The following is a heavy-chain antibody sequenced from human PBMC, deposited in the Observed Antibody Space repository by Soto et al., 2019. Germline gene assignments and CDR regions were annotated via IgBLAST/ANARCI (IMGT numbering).Heavy chain of an antibody. V-gene: IGHV4-34*07. CDR3: TGAFYDIDGYILDP. D-gene: IGHD3-22*01. J-gene: IGHJ5*02. CDR1: GASLRGYY. CDR2: VNHGPTT. Sequence: SLTCAVYGASLRGYYFSWIRQSPGKGLEWIGEVNHGPTTNYNPSLRSRVAISVDTSKNQFSLSLSSVTAVDTAVFYWTGAFYDIDGYILDPWGQGTSVTVSS.